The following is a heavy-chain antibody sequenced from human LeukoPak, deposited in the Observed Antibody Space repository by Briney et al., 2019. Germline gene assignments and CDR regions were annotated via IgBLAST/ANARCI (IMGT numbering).Heavy chain of an antibody. V-gene: IGHV4-61*02. CDR2: IYTSGST. D-gene: IGHD4-17*01. Sequence: PSETLSLTCNASGGSINSGSYYWSWIRQPAGKGLEWIGRIYTSGSTNYNPSLKSRVTISVDTSKNQFSLKLSSVTAADTAVYYCARDYGDYAWYGAVRYYYYYMDVWGKGTTVTVSS. J-gene: IGHJ6*03. CDR3: ARDYGDYAWYGAVRYYYYYMDV. CDR1: GGSINSGSYY.